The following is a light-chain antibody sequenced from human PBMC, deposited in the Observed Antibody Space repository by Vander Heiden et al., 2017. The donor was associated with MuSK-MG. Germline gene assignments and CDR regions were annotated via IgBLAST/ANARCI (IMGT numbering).Light chain of an antibody. V-gene: IGKV3-20*01. CDR2: CAS. J-gene: IGKJ1*01. CDR3: QQYGNSPWT. CDR1: QSVSSSY. Sequence: IVVTESPGTLSLSRGERATLSCRASQSVSSSYLAWYHQKSGQAPRLLIYCASRRATGIPDRFSGSGSGTDFTLTISRLEPEDFAVYYCQQYGNSPWTFGQGTKVEIK.